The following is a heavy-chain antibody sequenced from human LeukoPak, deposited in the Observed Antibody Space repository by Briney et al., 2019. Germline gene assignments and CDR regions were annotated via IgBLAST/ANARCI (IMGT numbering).Heavy chain of an antibody. V-gene: IGHV3-49*04. Sequence: GGSLRLSCAASGFTFSSYAMSWVRQAPGKGLEWVGFIRSKAYGGTTEYAASVKGRFTISRDDSKSIAYLQMNSLKTEDTAVYYCTRAKTYYDILTGYRRDFDYWGQGTLVTVSS. CDR2: IRSKAYGGTT. J-gene: IGHJ4*02. D-gene: IGHD3-9*01. CDR3: TRAKTYYDILTGYRRDFDY. CDR1: GFTFSSYA.